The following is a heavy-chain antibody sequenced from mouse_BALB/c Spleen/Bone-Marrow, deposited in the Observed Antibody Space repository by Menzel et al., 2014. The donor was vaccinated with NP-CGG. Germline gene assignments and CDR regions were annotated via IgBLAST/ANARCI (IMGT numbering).Heavy chain of an antibody. CDR3: ARHHGSGGFAY. CDR1: GFTFSDHY. D-gene: IGHD1-1*01. Sequence: EVQRVESGGGLVQPGGSLQLSCATSGFTFSDHYMFWIRQTPDKRLEWVAYITNGGGGTYYLDTVKGRFTISRDNAKNSLYLQVSRLKSEDTAMYYGARHHGSGGFAYRGQGTLVTVSA. J-gene: IGHJ3*01. CDR2: ITNGGGGT. V-gene: IGHV5-12*02.